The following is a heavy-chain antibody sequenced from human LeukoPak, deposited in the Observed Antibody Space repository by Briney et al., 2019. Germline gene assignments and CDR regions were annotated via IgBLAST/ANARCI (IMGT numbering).Heavy chain of an antibody. D-gene: IGHD1-26*01. V-gene: IGHV1-2*02. J-gene: IGHJ3*02. CDR3: ARVGKGSGSLADI. Sequence: ASVKVSCKASGYTFTSYGISWVRQAPGQGLEWMGWINPNSGGTNYAQKFQGRVTMTRDTSISTAYRELSRLRSDDTAVYYCARVGKGSGSLADIWGQGTMVTVSS. CDR1: GYTFTSYG. CDR2: INPNSGGT.